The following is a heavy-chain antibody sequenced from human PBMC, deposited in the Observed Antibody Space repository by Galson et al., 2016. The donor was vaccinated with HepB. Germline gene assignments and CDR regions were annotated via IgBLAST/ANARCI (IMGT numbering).Heavy chain of an antibody. J-gene: IGHJ4*02. Sequence: SVKVSCKASGYTFRSNGISWVRQAPGQGLEWMGGIIPKFGTANYAQKFQGTVTITADESTSTVYMELNSLGSEDTASYYCAREPDGTRPGDDYWGQGTLVTVSS. D-gene: IGHD1-14*01. CDR2: IIPKFGTA. V-gene: IGHV1-69*13. CDR1: GYTFRSNG. CDR3: AREPDGTRPGDDY.